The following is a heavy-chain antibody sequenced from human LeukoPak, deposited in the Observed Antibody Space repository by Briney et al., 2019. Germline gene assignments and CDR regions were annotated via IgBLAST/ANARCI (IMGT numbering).Heavy chain of an antibody. CDR1: GYTFTGYY. J-gene: IGHJ4*02. Sequence: ASVKVSCKASGYTFTGYYMHWVRQAPGQGLEWMGWINPNSGGTNYAQKFQGRVTMTRDTSISTAYMELSRLRSDDTAVYYCARGGHCSSTSRYGDFDYWGQGTLVTVSS. V-gene: IGHV1-2*02. D-gene: IGHD2-2*01. CDR3: ARGGHCSSTSRYGDFDY. CDR2: INPNSGGT.